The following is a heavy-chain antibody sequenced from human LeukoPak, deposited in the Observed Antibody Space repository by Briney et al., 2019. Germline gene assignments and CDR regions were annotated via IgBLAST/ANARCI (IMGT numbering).Heavy chain of an antibody. Sequence: GGSLRLSCATSGFTFNNYNMNWVRQAPGRALEWVSSITSSGTYIFYADSVKGRFTISRDNAKNSLCLQMNSLRAEDTAVYYCARDLTAASGNCFGPWGQGTLVTVSS. CDR3: ARDLTAASGNCFGP. J-gene: IGHJ5*02. CDR2: ITSSGTYI. D-gene: IGHD6-25*01. CDR1: GFTFNNYN. V-gene: IGHV3-21*01.